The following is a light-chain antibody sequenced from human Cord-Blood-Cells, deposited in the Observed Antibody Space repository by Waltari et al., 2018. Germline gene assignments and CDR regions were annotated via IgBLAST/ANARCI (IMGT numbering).Light chain of an antibody. CDR2: AAS. CDR1: ESISSY. J-gene: IGKJ4*01. Sequence: DIQMTQSPSSLSASVGDRVTLTCRASESISSYLNWYQQKPGKAPKLLIYAASSLQSGVASRVSGSGSGTDFTLTISSLQPEDFATYYCQQSYSTPLTFGGGTKVEIK. CDR3: QQSYSTPLT. V-gene: IGKV1-39*01.